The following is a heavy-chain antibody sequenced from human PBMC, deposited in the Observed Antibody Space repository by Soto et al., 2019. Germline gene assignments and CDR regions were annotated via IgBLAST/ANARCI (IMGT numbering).Heavy chain of an antibody. Sequence: QVQLVESGGGVVQPGRSLRLSCAASGFTFRNYAMHWVRQAPGKGLECVAVIAYDGSNKFYRDYVKGRFTISRDNSQNTLYLQINSLRYEVTAVYYCARGDREDIAVVVGARPGEYGVDVWGQGTTVTVSS. CDR2: IAYDGSNK. V-gene: IGHV3-30-3*01. J-gene: IGHJ6*02. CDR3: ARGDREDIAVVVGARPGEYGVDV. D-gene: IGHD2-15*01. CDR1: GFTFRNYA.